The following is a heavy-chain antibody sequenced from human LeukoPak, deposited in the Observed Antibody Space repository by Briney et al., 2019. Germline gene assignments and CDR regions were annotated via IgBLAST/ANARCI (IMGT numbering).Heavy chain of an antibody. V-gene: IGHV3-30*02. CDR2: IRYDGSNK. Sequence: PGGSLRLSCAASGFTFKSYGMHWVRQAPGKGLEWVAFIRYDGSNKYYADSVKGRFTISRDNSKNTLYLQMNSLRVEDTAVYYCANGLDSYSSSTLDYWGQGTLVTVSS. CDR1: GFTFKSYG. D-gene: IGHD6-6*01. J-gene: IGHJ4*02. CDR3: ANGLDSYSSSTLDY.